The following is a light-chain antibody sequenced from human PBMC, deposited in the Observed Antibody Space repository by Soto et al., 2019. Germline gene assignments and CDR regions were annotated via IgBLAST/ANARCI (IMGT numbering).Light chain of an antibody. CDR1: QSVSSSY. CDR3: QQYGSSRT. J-gene: IGKJ1*01. V-gene: IGKV3-20*01. CDR2: GAS. Sequence: EIVLTQSPGTLSLSPGERATLSCRASQSVSSSYLAWYQQKPGQAPRLLIYGASSRATGIPDRLSGSGSGTDFTLTISRLEPEDFALYYCQQYGSSRTFGQGTKVDIK.